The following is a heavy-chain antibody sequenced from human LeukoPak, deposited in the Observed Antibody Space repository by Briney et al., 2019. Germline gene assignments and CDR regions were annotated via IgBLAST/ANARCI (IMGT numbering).Heavy chain of an antibody. D-gene: IGHD2-2*01. J-gene: IGHJ6*03. CDR1: GFTFSSYW. V-gene: IGHV3-21*01. Sequence: NPGGSLRLSCAASGFTFSSYWMNWVRQAPGKGLEWVSSISSSSSYIYYADSVKGRFTISRDNAKNSLYLQMNSLRAEDTAVYYCAREGCSSTSCYYYYYYYMDVWGKGTTVTVSS. CDR2: ISSSSSYI. CDR3: AREGCSSTSCYYYYYYYMDV.